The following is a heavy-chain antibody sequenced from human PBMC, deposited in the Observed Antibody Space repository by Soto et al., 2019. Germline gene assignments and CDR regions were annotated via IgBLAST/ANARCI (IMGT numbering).Heavy chain of an antibody. J-gene: IGHJ4*02. Sequence: SETLSLTCTVSGGSISSYYWSWLRQPPGKGMEWIGYIYYSGSTNYNPSLKSRVTISVDTSKNQFSLKLSSVTAADTAVYYCARRWGRTFDYWGQGTLVTVSS. CDR2: IYYSGST. CDR1: GGSISSYY. CDR3: ARRWGRTFDY. V-gene: IGHV4-59*08. D-gene: IGHD7-27*01.